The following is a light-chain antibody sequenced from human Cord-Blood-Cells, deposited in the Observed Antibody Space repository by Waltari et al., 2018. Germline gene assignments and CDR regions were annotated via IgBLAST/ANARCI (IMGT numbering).Light chain of an antibody. CDR1: SSNIGAGYD. CDR2: GNS. V-gene: IGLV1-40*01. Sequence: ELTQPPSVSGAPGQRVTISCTGSSSNIGAGYDVHWYQQLPGTAPKLLIYGNSNRPSGVPDRFSGSKSGTSASLAITGLQAEDEADYYCQSYDSSLSGVVFGGGTKLTVL. J-gene: IGLJ2*01. CDR3: QSYDSSLSGVV.